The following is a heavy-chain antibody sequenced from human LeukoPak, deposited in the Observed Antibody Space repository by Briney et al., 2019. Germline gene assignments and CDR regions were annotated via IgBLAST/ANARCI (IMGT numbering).Heavy chain of an antibody. CDR3: ARAGLYCSGGSCYPLGYYMDV. Sequence: SETLSLTCAVYGGSFSGYYWSWIRQPPGKGLEWIGEINHSGSTNYNPSLKSRVTISVDTSKNQFSLKLSSVTAADTAVYYCARAGLYCSGGSCYPLGYYMDVWGKGTMVTVSS. D-gene: IGHD2-15*01. J-gene: IGHJ6*03. CDR1: GGSFSGYY. V-gene: IGHV4-34*01. CDR2: INHSGST.